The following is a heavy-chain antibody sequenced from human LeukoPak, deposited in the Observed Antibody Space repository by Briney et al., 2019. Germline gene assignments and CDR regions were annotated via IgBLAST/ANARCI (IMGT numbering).Heavy chain of an antibody. Sequence: PSETLSLTCTVSGGSISSSSYYWGWIRQPPGKGLEWIGEINHSGSTNYNPSLKSRVTISVDTSKNQFSLKLSSVTAADTAVYYCARSGSSGYEDKDNWFDPWGQGTLVTVSS. J-gene: IGHJ5*02. V-gene: IGHV4-39*07. CDR3: ARSGSSGYEDKDNWFDP. CDR2: INHSGST. D-gene: IGHD5-12*01. CDR1: GGSISSSSYY.